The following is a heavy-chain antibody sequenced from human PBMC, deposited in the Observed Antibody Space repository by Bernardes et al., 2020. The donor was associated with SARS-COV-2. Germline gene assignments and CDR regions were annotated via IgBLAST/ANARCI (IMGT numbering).Heavy chain of an antibody. Sequence: ASVKVSCKVSGYTLTELSMHWVRQAPGKGLEWMGGFDPEDGETIYAQKFQGRVTMTEDTSTDTAYMELSSLRSEDTAVYYCASVVPAAIWRMGYFQHWGQGTLVTVSS. J-gene: IGHJ1*01. CDR3: ASVVPAAIWRMGYFQH. CDR1: GYTLTELS. D-gene: IGHD2-2*01. V-gene: IGHV1-24*01. CDR2: FDPEDGET.